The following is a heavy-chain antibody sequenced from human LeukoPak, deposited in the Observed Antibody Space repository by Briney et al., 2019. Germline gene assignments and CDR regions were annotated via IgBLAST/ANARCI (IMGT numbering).Heavy chain of an antibody. V-gene: IGHV4-39*07. Sequence: SETLSLTCTVSGGSISSSSYYWGWIRQPPGKGLEWIGSIYYSGSTYYNPSLKSRVTISVDTSKNQFSLKLSSVTAADTAVYYCARDYGYSYGYGYWGQGTLVTVSS. CDR3: ARDYGYSYGYGY. CDR1: GGSISSSSYY. D-gene: IGHD5-18*01. J-gene: IGHJ4*02. CDR2: IYYSGST.